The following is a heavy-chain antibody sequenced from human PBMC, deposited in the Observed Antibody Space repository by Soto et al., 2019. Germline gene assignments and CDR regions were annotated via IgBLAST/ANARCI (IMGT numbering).Heavy chain of an antibody. J-gene: IGHJ5*02. Sequence: QLQLQESGSGLVKPSQTLSLTCAVSGGSISSGGYSWSWIRQPPGKGLEWIGYIYHSGSTYYNPSLKSRVTISVDRSKNQFSLKLGSVTAADTAVYYFARSEKNSTPSTSPGGNWFHPWGQGTLVTVFS. CDR2: IYHSGST. D-gene: IGHD6-13*01. CDR1: GGSISSGGYS. CDR3: ARSEKNSTPSTSPGGNWFHP. V-gene: IGHV4-30-2*01.